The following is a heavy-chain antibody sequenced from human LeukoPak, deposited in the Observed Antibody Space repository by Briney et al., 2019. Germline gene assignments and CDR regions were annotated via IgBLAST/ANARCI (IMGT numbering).Heavy chain of an antibody. J-gene: IGHJ3*02. V-gene: IGHV4-61*02. CDR2: IYSSGST. Sequence: SATLSLTCTVSGGSISSVSLYWNWIRQPAGKGLEWIGRIYSSGSTHYNPSLKSRVTISLDTSKNQFSLKLSSVTAADTAVFYCARSGGPDYYDSSAFDIWGQGTMVTVSS. CDR1: GGSISSVSLY. CDR3: ARSGGPDYYDSSAFDI. D-gene: IGHD3-22*01.